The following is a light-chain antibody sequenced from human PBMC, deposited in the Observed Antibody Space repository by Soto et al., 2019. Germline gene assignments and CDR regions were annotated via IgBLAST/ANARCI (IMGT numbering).Light chain of an antibody. CDR1: QSVSSN. CDR3: QHYNNWPPLT. CDR2: GAS. Sequence: EIVMTQSPATLSVSPGERATLSCRASQSVSSNLAWYQQKPGQAPRLLIYGASTRATGIPARFSGSGSGTECTLTLSSLQSEDFAGYSCQHYNNWPPLTFGGGTKVESK. V-gene: IGKV3-15*01. J-gene: IGKJ4*01.